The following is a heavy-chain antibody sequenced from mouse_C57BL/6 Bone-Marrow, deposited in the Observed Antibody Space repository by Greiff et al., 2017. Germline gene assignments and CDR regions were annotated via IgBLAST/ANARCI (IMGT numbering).Heavy chain of an antibody. J-gene: IGHJ1*03. CDR2: ISYSGST. D-gene: IGHD2-10*01. Sequence: EVQLVESGPGLAKPSPSLSLTCSVTGYSITSDYWNWIRKFPGNKLEYMGYISYSGSTYYNPSHKSRISITRDTSKIQYYLQLSSVTTEDTATYYCAREKASLRCDVWGTGTTITVSS. CDR1: GYSITSDY. CDR3: AREKASLRCDV. V-gene: IGHV3-8*01.